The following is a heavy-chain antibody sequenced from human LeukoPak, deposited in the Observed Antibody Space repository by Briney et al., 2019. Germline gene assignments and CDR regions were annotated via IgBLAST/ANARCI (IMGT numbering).Heavy chain of an antibody. J-gene: IGHJ1*01. V-gene: IGHV3-48*02. D-gene: IGHD6-19*01. CDR2: ISSSSSTT. CDR3: AKDEWQWLAIDH. CDR1: GFTFGSYS. Sequence: GGSLRLSCAASGFTFGSYSMIWVRQAPGKGLEWVSYISSSSSTTYYADSVKGRFTISRDNAKNSLYLNMTRLRDEATAVYYCAKDEWQWLAIDHWGQGTLVTVSS.